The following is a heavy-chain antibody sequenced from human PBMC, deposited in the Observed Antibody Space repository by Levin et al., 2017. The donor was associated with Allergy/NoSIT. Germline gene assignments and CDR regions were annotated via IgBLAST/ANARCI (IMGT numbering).Heavy chain of an antibody. CDR2: ITGSGSDT. D-gene: IGHD3-16*01. CDR1: GFVFSDYY. V-gene: IGHV3-11*01. CDR3: ARTHTFGDAFDL. Sequence: LSLTCAASGFVFSDYYITWTRQAPGKGLEWLSYITGSGSDTYYADSVKGRFTISRDNAKKSLYLEMNSLRVEDTAVYYCARTHTFGDAFDLWGRGTIVTVSS. J-gene: IGHJ3*01.